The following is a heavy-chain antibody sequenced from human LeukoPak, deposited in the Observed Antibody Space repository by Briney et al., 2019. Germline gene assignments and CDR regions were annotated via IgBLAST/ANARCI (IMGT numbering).Heavy chain of an antibody. D-gene: IGHD6-19*01. CDR2: ISASGGST. Sequence: GGSLRLSCVASGFTFSNYAMRWVRQPPGKAQQWVSGISASGGSTYYADSVKGRFSMSRDNSKNTLFLQMNTLRAEDTAIYYCAKVSDSSGRYYDYWGQGTQVTVSS. CDR3: AKVSDSSGRYYDY. V-gene: IGHV3-23*01. CDR1: GFTFSNYA. J-gene: IGHJ4*02.